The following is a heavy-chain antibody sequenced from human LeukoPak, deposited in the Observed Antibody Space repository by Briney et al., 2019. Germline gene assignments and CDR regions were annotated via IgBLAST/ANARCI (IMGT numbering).Heavy chain of an antibody. CDR1: CGSISSYY. J-gene: IGHJ5*02. D-gene: IGHD3-3*01. CDR3: TRDSIFEGLDP. V-gene: IGHV4-4*07. CDR2: IYISGST. Sequence: SETLSLTCTVSCGSISSYYWSWIRQPAGKGLEWIGRIYISGSTNYNPSLKSRVTMSVDTSKNQFSLKLSSVTAADTTVYYCTRDSIFEGLDPWGQGTLVTVSS.